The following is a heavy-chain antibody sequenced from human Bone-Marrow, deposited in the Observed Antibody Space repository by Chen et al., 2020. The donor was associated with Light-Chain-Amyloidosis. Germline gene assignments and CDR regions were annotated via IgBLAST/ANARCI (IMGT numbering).Heavy chain of an antibody. V-gene: IGHV5-51*01. CDR2: IYPDDYAA. Sequence: EVQLEQSGPEVIKPGESLTLSRKGSGNTFPNSWIGWVRQMPGKGLGWMGVIYPDDYAARYSPSFESQVTISADKAITTACLQWRSLKASDTAMYYCARRRDGYNFDYWGQGTLVTVSS. D-gene: IGHD5-12*01. CDR3: ARRRDGYNFDY. CDR1: GNTFPNSW. J-gene: IGHJ4*02.